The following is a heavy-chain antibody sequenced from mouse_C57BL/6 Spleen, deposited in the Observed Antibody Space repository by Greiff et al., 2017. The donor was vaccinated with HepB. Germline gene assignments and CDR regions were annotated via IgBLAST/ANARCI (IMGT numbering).Heavy chain of an antibody. CDR1: GYTFTSYW. D-gene: IGHD1-1*01. CDR2: IYPSDSET. V-gene: IGHV1-61*01. Sequence: VQLQQPGAELVRPGSSVKLSCKASGYTFTSYWMDWVKQRPGQGLEWIGNIYPSDSETHYNQKFKDKATLTVDKSSSTAYMQLSSLTSEDSAVYYCARRGITTVGFAYWGQGTLVTVSA. CDR3: ARRGITTVGFAY. J-gene: IGHJ3*01.